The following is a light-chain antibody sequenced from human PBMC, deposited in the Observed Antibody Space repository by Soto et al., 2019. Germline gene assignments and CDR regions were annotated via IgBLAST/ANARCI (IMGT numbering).Light chain of an antibody. CDR1: QSINYN. Sequence: EIVMTQSPATLSVSPGERATLSCRASQSINYNLAWYQHKPGQAPRLLIYDTSTRAAGIPARFSGSGSGTDFTLTISSLQSEDFATYYCQKCDYLPVFGPGTTVDFK. J-gene: IGKJ3*01. CDR2: DTS. CDR3: QKCDYLPV. V-gene: IGKV3-15*01.